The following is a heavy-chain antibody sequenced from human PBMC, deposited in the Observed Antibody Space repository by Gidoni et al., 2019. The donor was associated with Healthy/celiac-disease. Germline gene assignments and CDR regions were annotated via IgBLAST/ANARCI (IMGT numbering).Heavy chain of an antibody. Sequence: QVQLQQWGAGLLKPPETLSLTCAGYDGSFSGYYWSWIRQRPGKGVEWIGEINHSGSTNYNPSLKSRVTISVDTSKNQFSLKLSSVTAADTAVYYCARAPLKWYYYYGMDVWGQGTTVTVSS. CDR1: DGSFSGYY. J-gene: IGHJ6*02. V-gene: IGHV4-34*01. CDR3: ARAPLKWYYYYGMDV. D-gene: IGHD2-8*01. CDR2: INHSGST.